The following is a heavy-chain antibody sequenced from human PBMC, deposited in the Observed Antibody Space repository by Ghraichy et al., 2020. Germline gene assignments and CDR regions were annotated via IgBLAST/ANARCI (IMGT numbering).Heavy chain of an antibody. CDR2: ITSSGSFK. V-gene: IGHV3-48*02. CDR1: GFTLSGYS. CDR3: ARGSRVVRFYYYDGMDV. D-gene: IGHD4-23*01. J-gene: IGHJ6*02. Sequence: GGSLRLSCVGSGFTLSGYSMNWVRQSPGKRLEWVSYITSSGSFKSYADSVKGRFTISRDNAQNSLSLQMNSLTDEDTAVYYCARGSRVVRFYYYDGMDVWGQGTTVTVSS.